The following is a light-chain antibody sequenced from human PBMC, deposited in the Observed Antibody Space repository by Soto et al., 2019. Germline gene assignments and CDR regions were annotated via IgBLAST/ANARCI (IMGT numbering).Light chain of an antibody. V-gene: IGKV3-15*01. Sequence: EILMTQSPATLSVSPGERATVSCRASHSVSSNLAWYQQKPGQAPRLLIYGASTRATGIPASFSGSVSGTDFTHTISRLEPEDFAVYYCQQYGSSGTFGQGTKVDIK. CDR2: GAS. CDR3: QQYGSSGT. J-gene: IGKJ1*01. CDR1: HSVSSN.